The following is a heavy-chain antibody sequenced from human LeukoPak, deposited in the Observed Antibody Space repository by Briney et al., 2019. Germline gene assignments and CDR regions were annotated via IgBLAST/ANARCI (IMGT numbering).Heavy chain of an antibody. V-gene: IGHV3-30*18. D-gene: IGHD6-19*01. Sequence: GGSLRLSCAASGFTFSSYGMHWVRQAPGKGLEWVAVISYDGSNKYYADSVEGRFTISRDNSKNTLYLQMNSLRAEDTAVYYCAKEAYSSGWPDDYWGQGTLVTVSS. CDR3: AKEAYSSGWPDDY. CDR2: ISYDGSNK. CDR1: GFTFSSYG. J-gene: IGHJ4*02.